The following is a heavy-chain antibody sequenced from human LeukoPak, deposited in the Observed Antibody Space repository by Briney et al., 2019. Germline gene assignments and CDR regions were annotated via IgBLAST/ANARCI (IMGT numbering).Heavy chain of an antibody. CDR3: ARLPSGGSPPYYFDY. Sequence: ASVKVSCKASGYTFTSYYIHWVRQAPGQGLEWMGIINLSGGSTSYAQKFQGRVTMTRDTSTSTVYMELSSLRSEDTALYYCARLPSGGSPPYYFDYWGQGTLVTVSS. D-gene: IGHD5-12*01. CDR1: GYTFTSYY. CDR2: INLSGGST. J-gene: IGHJ4*02. V-gene: IGHV1-46*01.